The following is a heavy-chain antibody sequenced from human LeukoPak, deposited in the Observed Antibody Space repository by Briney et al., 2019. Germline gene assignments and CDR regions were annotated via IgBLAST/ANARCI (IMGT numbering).Heavy chain of an antibody. D-gene: IGHD3-3*01. CDR2: MNPNSGNT. J-gene: IGHJ6*03. V-gene: IGHV1-8*01. CDR3: ARGFHGVTPWGYYYYMDV. CDR1: GYTFTSYD. Sequence: GASVKVSCKASGYTFTSYDINWVRQATGQGLEWMGWMNPNSGNTGHAQKFQGRVTMTRNTSISTAYMELSSLRSEDTAVYYCARGFHGVTPWGYYYYMDVWGKGTTVTISS.